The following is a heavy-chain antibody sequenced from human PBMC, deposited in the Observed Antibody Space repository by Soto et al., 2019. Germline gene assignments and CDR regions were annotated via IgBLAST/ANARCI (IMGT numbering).Heavy chain of an antibody. D-gene: IGHD6-13*01. CDR2: INPSGGST. V-gene: IGHV1-46*01. CDR1: GYTFTSYY. CDR3: AREGEILAAAGSAYFDY. J-gene: IGHJ4*02. Sequence: VASVKVSCKASGYTFTSYYMHWVRQAPGQGLEWMGIINPSGGSTSYAQKFQGRVTMTRDTSTSTVYMELSSLRSEDTAVYYCAREGEILAAAGSAYFDYWGQGTLVTVSS.